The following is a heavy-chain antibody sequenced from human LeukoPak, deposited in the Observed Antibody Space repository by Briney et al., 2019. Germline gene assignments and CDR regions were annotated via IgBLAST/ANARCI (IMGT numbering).Heavy chain of an antibody. CDR2: IYYSGST. V-gene: IGHV4-59*01. CDR3: ARGSMGYYGSGSYCEERNWFDP. J-gene: IGHJ5*02. D-gene: IGHD3-10*01. Sequence: SETLSLTCTVSGGSLSSYYWSWIRQPPGKGLEWIGYIYYSGSTNYNPSRKSRLTISVDTSKNQFSLKLSSVTAADTAVYYCARGSMGYYGSGSYCEERNWFDPWGQGTLVTVSS. CDR1: GGSLSSYY.